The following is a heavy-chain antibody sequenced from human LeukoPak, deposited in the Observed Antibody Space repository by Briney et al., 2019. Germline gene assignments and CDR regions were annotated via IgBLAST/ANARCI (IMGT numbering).Heavy chain of an antibody. CDR2: ISGSGDTT. J-gene: IGHJ4*02. CDR3: AKSRGESRGASNY. D-gene: IGHD1-26*01. CDR1: GFTFSSYA. Sequence: PGGSLRLSCAASGFTFSSYAMNSVRQAPGKGLEWVSFISGSGDTTYYADSVKGRFTISRDSSKNTLYLQMNSLRAEDTAVYYCAKSRGESRGASNYWGQGTLVTVSS. V-gene: IGHV3-23*01.